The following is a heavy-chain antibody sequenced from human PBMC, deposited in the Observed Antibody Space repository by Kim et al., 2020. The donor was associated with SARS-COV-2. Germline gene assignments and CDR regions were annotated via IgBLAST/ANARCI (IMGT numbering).Heavy chain of an antibody. CDR1: EYTFTSYG. CDR2: INTGNGAT. CDR3: ARGGYCTTTSCNNWFDP. J-gene: IGHJ5*02. D-gene: IGHD2-2*02. V-gene: IGHV1-3*04. Sequence: ASVKVSCEASEYTFTSYGIHWVRQAPGQRLEWMGWINTGNGATKYSQRLQGRVTITRDTSASTSYMELRSLRFEDTAVYYCARGGYCTTTSCNNWFDPWG.